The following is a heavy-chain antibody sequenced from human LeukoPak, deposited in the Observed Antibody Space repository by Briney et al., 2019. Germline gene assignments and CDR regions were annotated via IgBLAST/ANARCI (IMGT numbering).Heavy chain of an antibody. CDR3: ARVFTMIVLDAFDI. D-gene: IGHD3-22*01. CDR2: ISAYNGNT. Sequence: ASVKVSCMASGYTFTSYGISWVRQAPGQGLEWMGWISAYNGNTNYAQKLQGRVTMTTDTSTSTAYMELRSLRSDDTAVYYCARVFTMIVLDAFDIWGQGTMVTVSS. CDR1: GYTFTSYG. V-gene: IGHV1-18*01. J-gene: IGHJ3*02.